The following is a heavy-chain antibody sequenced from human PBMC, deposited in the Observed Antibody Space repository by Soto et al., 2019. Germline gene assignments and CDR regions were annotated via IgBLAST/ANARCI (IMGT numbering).Heavy chain of an antibody. Sequence: SAKVSCKDSGGTFSSYAISWVRQAPGQGLEWMGGIIPIFGTANYAQKFQGRVTITADESTSTAYMELSSLRSEDTAVYYCARAPTNWNYYVYWGQGTLVTVSS. CDR2: IIPIFGTA. V-gene: IGHV1-69*13. J-gene: IGHJ4*02. CDR1: GGTFSSYA. CDR3: ARAPTNWNYYVY. D-gene: IGHD1-20*01.